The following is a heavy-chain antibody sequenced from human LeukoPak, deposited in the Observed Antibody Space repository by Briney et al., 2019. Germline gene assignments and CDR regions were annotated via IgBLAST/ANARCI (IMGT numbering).Heavy chain of an antibody. CDR1: GYTFTSYG. V-gene: IGHV1-18*01. CDR3: ARDRWEPQDAFDI. D-gene: IGHD1-26*01. CDR2: ISAYNGNT. J-gene: IGHJ3*02. Sequence: ASVTVSCTVPGYTFTSYGISWVRQAPGQGLEWMGWISAYNGNTNYAQKLQGRVTMTTDTSTSTAYMELRSLRSDDTAVYYCARDRWEPQDAFDIWGQGTMVTVSS.